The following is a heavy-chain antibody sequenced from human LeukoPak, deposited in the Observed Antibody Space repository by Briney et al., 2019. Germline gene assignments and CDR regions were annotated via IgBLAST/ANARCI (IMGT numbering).Heavy chain of an antibody. D-gene: IGHD6-25*01. CDR3: AKRLVAAIVWDY. J-gene: IGHJ4*02. CDR1: GFTVSSNY. V-gene: IGHV3-53*01. Sequence: PGGSLRLSCAASGFTVSSNYMTWVRQAPGKGLEWVSVMYTLGSTYYADSVKGRFTISRDNSKNTLYLQMNSLRAEDTAVYYCAKRLVAAIVWDYWGQGTLVTVSS. CDR2: MYTLGST.